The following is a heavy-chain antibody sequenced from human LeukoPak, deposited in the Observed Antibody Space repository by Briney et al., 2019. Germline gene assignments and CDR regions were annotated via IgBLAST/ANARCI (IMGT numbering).Heavy chain of an antibody. V-gene: IGHV3-53*01. CDR1: CIIGSSNN. D-gene: IGHD4-17*01. CDR3: VRGVGDPGYFFDY. CDR2: SCSGGST. J-gene: IGHJ4*02. Sequence: GSSLRPSCAAACIIGSSNNISFVQEAPRKVLEVAAVSCSGGSTYYADSVKGRFTISRDNSKNTLYLQMNSLRAEDPAVYYYVRGVGDPGYFFDYWGQGTLVTVSS.